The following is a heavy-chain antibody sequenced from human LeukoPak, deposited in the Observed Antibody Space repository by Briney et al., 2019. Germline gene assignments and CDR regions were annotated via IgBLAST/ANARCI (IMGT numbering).Heavy chain of an antibody. CDR2: MYYSGST. CDR3: ARGRVGATYY. V-gene: IGHV4-30-4*08. CDR1: GGSVSSGDYS. D-gene: IGHD1-26*01. J-gene: IGHJ4*02. Sequence: SQTLSLTCTVSGGSVSSGDYSWSWVRQPPGKGLEWIGYMYYSGSTYYNPSLKSRVTISAGTSKNQFYLKLSSVTAADTAVYYCARGRVGATYYWGQGTLVTVPS.